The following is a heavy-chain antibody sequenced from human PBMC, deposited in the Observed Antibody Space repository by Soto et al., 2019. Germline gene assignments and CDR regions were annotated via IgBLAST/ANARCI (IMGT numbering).Heavy chain of an antibody. J-gene: IGHJ5*02. CDR3: ARRDSSRWYDWFDP. Sequence: SETLSLTCTVSGGCISSYYWSWIRQPPGKGLEWIGYIYYSGSTNYSPSLTSRVTISVDTSKNQFSLKLSSVTAADTAVYYCARRDSSRWYDWFDPWGQGTLVTVSS. V-gene: IGHV4-59*01. D-gene: IGHD6-19*01. CDR2: IYYSGST. CDR1: GGCISSYY.